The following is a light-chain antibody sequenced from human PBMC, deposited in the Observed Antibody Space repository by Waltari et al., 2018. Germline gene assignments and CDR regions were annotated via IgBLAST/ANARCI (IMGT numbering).Light chain of an antibody. J-gene: IGKJ4*01. CDR1: EDVSIY. Sequence: ETVLTQSPATLSLSPGDRATLSCRASEDVSIYLAWYQQKPGQAPRLLIYDASNRATGIPARFSGSGSGTDFTLTISSLEPEDVALYYCQQRRNWPPLTFGGGTKVE. CDR3: QQRRNWPPLT. V-gene: IGKV3-11*01. CDR2: DAS.